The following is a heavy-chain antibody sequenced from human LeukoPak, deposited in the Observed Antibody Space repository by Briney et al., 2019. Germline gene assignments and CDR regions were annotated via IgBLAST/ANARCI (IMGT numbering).Heavy chain of an antibody. Sequence: SETLSLTCTVSGGSISSSSYYWGWIRQPPGKGLEWIGSIYYSGSTYYNPSLKSRVTISVDTSKNQFSLKLSSVTAADTAVYYCARHTYYDILTGYYPRFFDYWGQGTLVTVSS. V-gene: IGHV4-39*01. D-gene: IGHD3-9*01. J-gene: IGHJ4*02. CDR3: ARHTYYDILTGYYPRFFDY. CDR1: GGSISSSSYY. CDR2: IYYSGST.